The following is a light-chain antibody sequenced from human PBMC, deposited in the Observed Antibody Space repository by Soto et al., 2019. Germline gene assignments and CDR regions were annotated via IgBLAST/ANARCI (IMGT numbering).Light chain of an antibody. CDR2: GAS. V-gene: IGKV3-15*01. CDR3: QQYNNWPPGIT. J-gene: IGKJ5*01. CDR1: QSVSSN. Sequence: EIVMTPSPATPSVSTGERATLSCRASQSVSSNLAWYQQKPGQAPRLLIYGASTRATGIPARFSGSGSGTEFTLTISSLQSEDFAVYYCQQYNNWPPGITFGQGTRLEIK.